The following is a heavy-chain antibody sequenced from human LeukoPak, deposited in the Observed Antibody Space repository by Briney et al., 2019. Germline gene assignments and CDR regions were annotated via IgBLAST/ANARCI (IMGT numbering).Heavy chain of an antibody. CDR2: INGDGRSI. CDR1: GFTFSSYG. Sequence: GRSLRLSCAASGFTFSSYGMHWVRQGPGKGLVWVSRINGDGRSISYADSVKGRFTISRDNAKNTLYLQMNSLRAEDTAVYYCARDFYYGSGSLDQWGQGTLVTVSS. D-gene: IGHD3-10*01. V-gene: IGHV3-74*01. CDR3: ARDFYYGSGSLDQ. J-gene: IGHJ4*02.